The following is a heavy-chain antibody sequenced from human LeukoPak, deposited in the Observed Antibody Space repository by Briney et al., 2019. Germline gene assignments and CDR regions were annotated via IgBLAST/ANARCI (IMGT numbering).Heavy chain of an antibody. CDR3: AKDRPLSLSSSQFDY. Sequence: GGSLRLSCAASGFAFSTYAMSWVRQAPGKGLEWVSVVSGSGGTTVYADSVKGRFTISRDNSKSTLYLQMNSLRAEDTAVYYCAKDRPLSLSSSQFDYWGQGTLVTVSS. D-gene: IGHD6-13*01. CDR1: GFAFSTYA. V-gene: IGHV3-23*01. CDR2: VSGSGGTT. J-gene: IGHJ4*02.